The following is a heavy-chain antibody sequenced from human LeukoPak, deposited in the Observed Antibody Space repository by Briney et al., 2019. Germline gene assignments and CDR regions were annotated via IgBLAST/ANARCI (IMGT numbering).Heavy chain of an antibody. CDR2: INHSGST. V-gene: IGHV4-39*07. D-gene: IGHD2-2*01. J-gene: IGHJ5*02. CDR3: ARGRRYCSSTSCLNWFDP. CDR1: GGSISSGDYY. Sequence: SETLSLTCTVSGGSISSGDYYWSWIRQPPGKGLEWIGEINHSGSTNYNPSLKSRATISVDTSKNQFSLKLSSVTAADTAVYYCARGRRYCSSTSCLNWFDPWGQGTLVTVSS.